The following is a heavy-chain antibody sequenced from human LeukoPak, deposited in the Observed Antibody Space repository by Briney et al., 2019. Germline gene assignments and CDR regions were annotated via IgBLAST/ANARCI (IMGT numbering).Heavy chain of an antibody. Sequence: PGGSLRLSCAASGFTFSSYAMSWVRQAPGKGLEWVSAISGSGGSTYYADSVKGRFTISRDDSKNTLYLQMNSLRAEDTAVYYCAKHAAVVVVIASDYWGQGTLVTVSS. D-gene: IGHD3-22*01. V-gene: IGHV3-23*01. CDR2: ISGSGGST. J-gene: IGHJ4*02. CDR1: GFTFSSYA. CDR3: AKHAAVVVVIASDY.